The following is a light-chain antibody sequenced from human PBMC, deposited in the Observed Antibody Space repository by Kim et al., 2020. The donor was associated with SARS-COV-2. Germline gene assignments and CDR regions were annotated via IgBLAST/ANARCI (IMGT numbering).Light chain of an antibody. V-gene: IGKV3-20*01. Sequence: SPGERATLSCRASQSVSSNYLAWYQQKPGQAPRLLIYGASRRASGIPDRFSGSGSGTDFTFTISRLEPEDFAVYYCHQYARSPWTFGQGTQVDIK. J-gene: IGKJ1*01. CDR3: HQYARSPWT. CDR2: GAS. CDR1: QSVSSNY.